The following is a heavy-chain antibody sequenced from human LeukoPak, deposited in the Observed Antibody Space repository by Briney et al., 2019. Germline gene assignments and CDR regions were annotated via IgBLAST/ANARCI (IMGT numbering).Heavy chain of an antibody. CDR3: ARVRYSSGWRNSMDAFDI. Sequence: GGSLRLSCAASGFIVSGTYMTWVRQAPGKGLECVSIIYSGGDTYYTDSVKGRFSVSRDNAKNTLYLQMNSQRAEDTAVYYCARVRYSSGWRNSMDAFDIWGQGTMVTVSS. V-gene: IGHV3-53*01. CDR1: GFIVSGTY. CDR2: IYSGGDT. D-gene: IGHD6-19*01. J-gene: IGHJ3*02.